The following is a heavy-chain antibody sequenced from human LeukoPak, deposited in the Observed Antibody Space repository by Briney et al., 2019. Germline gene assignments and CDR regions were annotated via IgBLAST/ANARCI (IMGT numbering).Heavy chain of an antibody. D-gene: IGHD1-26*01. Sequence: GGSLRLSCAASGFTFSSYAMSWVRQAPGKGLEWVSAISGSGGNTYYADSVKGRFTISRDNSKNTLYLQMNSLRAEDTAVYYCAKDLGIVGASFDYWGQGALVTVSS. CDR3: AKDLGIVGASFDY. CDR2: ISGSGGNT. CDR1: GFTFSSYA. J-gene: IGHJ4*02. V-gene: IGHV3-23*01.